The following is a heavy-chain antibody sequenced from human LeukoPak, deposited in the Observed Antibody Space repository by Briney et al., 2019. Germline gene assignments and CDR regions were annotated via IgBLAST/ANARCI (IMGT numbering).Heavy chain of an antibody. D-gene: IGHD3-10*01. CDR2: ISGSSDAI. J-gene: IGHJ6*02. CDR1: GFTFSTYS. V-gene: IGHV3-48*02. Sequence: GGSLRLSCAASGFTFSTYSMSWVRQAPGKGLEWVSYISGSSDAIYYGDSVKGRFTISRDNAKNSLYLQMNSLRDEDTAVYYCARYFGDPQGIDVWGQGTTVTVSS. CDR3: ARYFGDPQGIDV.